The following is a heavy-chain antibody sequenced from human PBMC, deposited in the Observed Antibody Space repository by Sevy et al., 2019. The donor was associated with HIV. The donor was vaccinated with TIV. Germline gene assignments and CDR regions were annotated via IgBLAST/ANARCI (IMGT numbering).Heavy chain of an antibody. J-gene: IGHJ4*02. V-gene: IGHV3-23*01. Sequence: GGYLRLSCAASGFTFSKYSMSWVRQPPGKGLEWVSTLSFGCGERNYADSVKGRFTISRDNSKSSVYLQMNKLRPEDTAVYFCAREGCTKPHDYWGQGTLVTVSS. D-gene: IGHD2-8*01. CDR3: AREGCTKPHDY. CDR1: GFTFSKYS. CDR2: LSFGCGER.